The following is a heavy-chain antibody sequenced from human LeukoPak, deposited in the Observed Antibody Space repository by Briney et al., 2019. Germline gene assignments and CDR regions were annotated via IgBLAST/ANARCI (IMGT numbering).Heavy chain of an antibody. J-gene: IGHJ3*02. D-gene: IGHD3-22*01. CDR2: IYYSGRT. CDR3: ARGYYYDSSVPITHDI. V-gene: IGHV4-39*01. Sequence: PSETLSLTCTVSGGSISSTSYYWGWIRQPPGKGLEWIGSIYYSGRTYYNPSLKSRVTISVDTSKNQFSLKLSSVTAADTAVYYCARGYYYDSSVPITHDIWGQGTMVTVSS. CDR1: GGSISSTSYY.